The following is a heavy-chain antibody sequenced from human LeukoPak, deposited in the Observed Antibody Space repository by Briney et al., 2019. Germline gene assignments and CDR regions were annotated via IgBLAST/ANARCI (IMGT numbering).Heavy chain of an antibody. CDR3: TTVGTVASPLYY. CDR1: GFTFSNAW. Sequence: PGGSLRLSCAASGFTFSNAWMSWVRQAPGKGLEWVGRIESKTDGETTNYAAFVKGRFTISRDDSTNMVYLQMNSLTTEDTAVYYCTTVGTVASPLYYWGQGILVTVSS. CDR2: IESKTDGETT. J-gene: IGHJ4*02. V-gene: IGHV3-15*04. D-gene: IGHD4-23*01.